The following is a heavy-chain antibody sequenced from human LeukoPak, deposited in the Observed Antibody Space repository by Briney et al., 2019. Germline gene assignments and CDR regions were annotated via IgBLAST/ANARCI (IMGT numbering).Heavy chain of an antibody. CDR3: ARVTHYYDSSGYSPNDAFDI. V-gene: IGHV1-2*06. J-gene: IGHJ3*02. Sequence: ASVKVSCKASGYTFTGYYRHWVRQAPGQGLEGMGRINPNSGGTNYARKFQGRVTMTRDTSISTAYMELSRLRSDDTAVYYCARVTHYYDSSGYSPNDAFDIWGQGTMVTVSS. CDR2: INPNSGGT. CDR1: GYTFTGYY. D-gene: IGHD3-22*01.